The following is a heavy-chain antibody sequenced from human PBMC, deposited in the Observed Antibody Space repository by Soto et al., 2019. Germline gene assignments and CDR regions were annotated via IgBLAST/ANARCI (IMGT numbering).Heavy chain of an antibody. J-gene: IGHJ6*02. V-gene: IGHV3-30*18. CDR2: ISYDGSNK. CDR3: AKNWPYGSGSYYLYGMDV. CDR1: GFTFSSYG. D-gene: IGHD3-10*01. Sequence: GGSLRLSCAASGFTFSSYGMHWVRQAPGKGLEWVAVISYDGSNKYYADSVKGRFTISRDNSKNTLYLQMNSLRAEDTAVYYCAKNWPYGSGSYYLYGMDVWGQGTTVTVSS.